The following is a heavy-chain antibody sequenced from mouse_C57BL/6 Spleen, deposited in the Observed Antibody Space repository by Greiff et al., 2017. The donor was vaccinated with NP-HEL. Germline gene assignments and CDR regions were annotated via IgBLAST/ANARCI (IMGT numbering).Heavy chain of an antibody. D-gene: IGHD4-1*01. V-gene: IGHV14-4*01. CDR1: GFNIKDDY. CDR2: IDPENGDT. Sequence: VQLQQSGAELVRPGASVKLSCTASGFNIKDDYMHWVKQRPEQGLEWIGWIDPENGDTEYASKFQGKATITADTSSNTAYLQLSSLTSADTAVYYCTTPSGTDYWGQGTTLTVSS. J-gene: IGHJ2*01. CDR3: TTPSGTDY.